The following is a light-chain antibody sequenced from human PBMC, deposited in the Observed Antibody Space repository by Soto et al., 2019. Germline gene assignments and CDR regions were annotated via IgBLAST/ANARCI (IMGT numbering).Light chain of an antibody. J-gene: IGKJ1*01. CDR1: QTISSS. CDR3: QQYSSFWT. Sequence: DIKMTQSPSTLSASVGDRVTITCRASQTISSSLAWYQQKPGKAPNLLIYKASSLESGVPSRFSGSGSGTEFTLIISSVQPDDFATSYCQQYSSFWTFGQGTKVEIK. CDR2: KAS. V-gene: IGKV1-5*03.